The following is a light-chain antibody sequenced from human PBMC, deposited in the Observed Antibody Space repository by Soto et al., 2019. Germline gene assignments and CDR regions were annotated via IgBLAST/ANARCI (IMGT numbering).Light chain of an antibody. J-gene: IGLJ3*02. CDR1: SSNIGSNT. V-gene: IGLV1-44*01. CDR2: SNN. Sequence: QSVLTQPPSASGTPGQRVTISCSGSSSNIGSNTVNWYQQLPGTAPKLLMYSNNQRPSGVPDRFSGSQSGTSASLAISGLQSGDEADYYCAAWDDSLNGGVFGGGTKLTVL. CDR3: AAWDDSLNGGV.